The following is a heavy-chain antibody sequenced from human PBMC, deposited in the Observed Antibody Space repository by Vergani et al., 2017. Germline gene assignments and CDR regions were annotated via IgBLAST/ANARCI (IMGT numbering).Heavy chain of an antibody. D-gene: IGHD3-3*01. CDR2: IYYSGST. CDR1: GGSISSSSYY. CDR3: ARTGDFWSGYLFDY. V-gene: IGHV4-39*01. Sequence: QLQLQESGPGLVKPSETLSHTCTVSGGSISSSSYYWGWIRQPPGKGLEWIGSIYYSGSTYYNPSLKSRVTISVDTSKNQFSLKLSSVTAADTAVYYCARTGDFWSGYLFDYWGQGTLVTVSS. J-gene: IGHJ4*02.